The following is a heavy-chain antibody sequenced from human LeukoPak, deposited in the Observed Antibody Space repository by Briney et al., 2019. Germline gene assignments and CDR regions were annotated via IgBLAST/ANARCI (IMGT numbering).Heavy chain of an antibody. Sequence: SETLSLTCTVSGYSISSGYYWGWIRQPPGKGLEWIGSIYPSGSTYYYPSLKSRVTISLDTSKNQFSLKLTSVTAADTAVYYCARATAFFDIWGQGTMVTVSS. CDR2: IYPSGST. J-gene: IGHJ3*02. V-gene: IGHV4-38-2*02. CDR3: ARATAFFDI. CDR1: GYSISSGYY.